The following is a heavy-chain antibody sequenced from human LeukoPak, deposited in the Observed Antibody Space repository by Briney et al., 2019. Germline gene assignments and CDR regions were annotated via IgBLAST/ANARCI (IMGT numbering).Heavy chain of an antibody. J-gene: IGHJ4*02. Sequence: GGALRLSCAASVFTFSSYSMNWGRQAPGKGLEWVSSISSSSIYIYYADSVNGRFTISRDNAKNSLHLQMNSLRAEDTAVYYCARDAIFGVVIDYWGQGTLVTVSS. CDR1: VFTFSSYS. D-gene: IGHD3-3*01. V-gene: IGHV3-21*01. CDR2: ISSSSIYI. CDR3: ARDAIFGVVIDY.